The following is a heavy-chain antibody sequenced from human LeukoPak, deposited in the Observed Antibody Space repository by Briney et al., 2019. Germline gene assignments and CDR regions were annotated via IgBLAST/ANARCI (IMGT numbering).Heavy chain of an antibody. CDR1: GYTFTGYY. J-gene: IGHJ3*02. V-gene: IGHV1-2*02. D-gene: IGHD3-22*01. CDR2: INPNSGGT. Sequence: ASVKVSCKASGYTFTGYYMHWVRQAPGQGLEWVGWINPNSGGTNYAQKFQGRVTMTRDTSISTAYMELSRPRSDDTAVYYCARLRRTMTETDAFDIWGQGTMVTVSS. CDR3: ARLRRTMTETDAFDI.